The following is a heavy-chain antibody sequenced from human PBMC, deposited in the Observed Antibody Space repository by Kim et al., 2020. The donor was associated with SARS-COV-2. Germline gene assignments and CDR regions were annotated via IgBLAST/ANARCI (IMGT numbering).Heavy chain of an antibody. V-gene: IGHV4-31*03. CDR2: VYHSGTT. Sequence: SETLSLTCTVSGVSITSGGYYWIWIRQLPGKGLEWIGYVYHSGTTHYNPSLKSRVSISADTSKNQFSLNLTSVTAADTAVYYCARVVTGWFAPWGQGTLVTVSS. CDR3: ARVVTGWFAP. J-gene: IGHJ5*02. CDR1: GVSITSGGYY. D-gene: IGHD2-21*02.